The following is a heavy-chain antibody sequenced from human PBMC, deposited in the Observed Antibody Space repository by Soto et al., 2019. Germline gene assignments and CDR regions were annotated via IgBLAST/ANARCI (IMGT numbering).Heavy chain of an antibody. CDR1: GFTFKDHG. CDR2: INWNGENV. Sequence: EVQLVESGGTVVRPGGSLRLSCAASGFTFKDHGMNWVRQVPGEGLEWVSHINWNGENVGYADSVKGRFTISRDDARNSLYLQMNSLSAEDTALYFCARHRDWGLDFWGQGTLVTVSS. J-gene: IGHJ4*02. CDR3: ARHRDWGLDF. V-gene: IGHV3-20*04. D-gene: IGHD7-27*01.